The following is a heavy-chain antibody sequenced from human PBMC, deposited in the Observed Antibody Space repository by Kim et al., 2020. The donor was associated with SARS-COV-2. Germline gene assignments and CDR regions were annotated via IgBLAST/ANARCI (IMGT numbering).Heavy chain of an antibody. Sequence: GGSLRLSCAASGFTFSSYAMTWVRQAPGKGLEWVSASSGSGGTYYADSVKGRFTISRDNSKNTLYLQMNSLRAEDTAVYYCAKEDWFDPWGQGTPVTVSS. CDR2: SSGSGGT. J-gene: IGHJ5*02. CDR1: GFTFSSYA. CDR3: AKEDWFDP. V-gene: IGHV3-23*01.